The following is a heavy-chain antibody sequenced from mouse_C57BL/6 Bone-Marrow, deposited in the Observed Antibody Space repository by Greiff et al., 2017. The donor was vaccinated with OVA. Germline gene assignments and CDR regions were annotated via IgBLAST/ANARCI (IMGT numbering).Heavy chain of an antibody. V-gene: IGHV1-4*01. Sequence: QVQLQQSGAELARPGASVKMSCKASGYTFTSYTMHWVKQRPGQGLEWIGYINPSSGYTKYNQKFKDKATLTADKSSSTAYMQLNSLTSEDSAVYYCARTREQLRPWFAYCGQGTLVTVSA. J-gene: IGHJ3*01. CDR2: INPSSGYT. CDR1: GYTFTSYT. D-gene: IGHD3-2*02. CDR3: ARTREQLRPWFAY.